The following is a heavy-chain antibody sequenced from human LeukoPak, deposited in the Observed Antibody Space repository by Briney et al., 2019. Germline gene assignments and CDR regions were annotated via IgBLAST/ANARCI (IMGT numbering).Heavy chain of an antibody. CDR2: INPNDGDT. CDR3: ARANFLYCSSSTCLFDY. J-gene: IGHJ4*02. Sequence: ASVKVSCKASGYTFTDYYMHWVRQAPGQGFEWMGGINPNDGDTNYAQKFQGRVTMTRDTSISTAHMEVSRLRAADTAVYYCARANFLYCSSSTCLFDYWGQGTLVTVSS. CDR1: GYTFTDYY. D-gene: IGHD2-2*01. V-gene: IGHV1-2*02.